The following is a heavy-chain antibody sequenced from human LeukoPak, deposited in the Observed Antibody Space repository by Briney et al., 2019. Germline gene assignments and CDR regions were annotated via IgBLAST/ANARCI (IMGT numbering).Heavy chain of an antibody. CDR2: VTNGGIT. CDR1: GLTFSSHT. D-gene: IGHD6-6*01. V-gene: IGHV3-23*01. Sequence: GGSLRLSCAASGLTFSSHTMNWVRQDPGKGLEYISSVTNGGITYYADSVKGRFTISRDNSKNTLYLPMNSLRAEATAVYYCAQRIAVRPYPFGNWGQGTLVTVSS. J-gene: IGHJ4*02. CDR3: AQRIAVRPYPFGN.